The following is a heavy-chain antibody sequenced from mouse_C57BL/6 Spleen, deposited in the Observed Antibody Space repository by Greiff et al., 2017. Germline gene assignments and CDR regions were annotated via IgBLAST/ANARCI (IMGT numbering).Heavy chain of an antibody. CDR1: GYTFTDYN. J-gene: IGHJ4*01. CDR2: INPNNGGT. V-gene: IGHV1-18*01. CDR3: ARFFYSNYRYYAMDY. Sequence: EVQLQQSGPELVKPGASVKIPCKASGYTFTDYNMDWVKQSHGKSLEWIGDINPNNGGTIYNQKFKGKATLTVDKSSSTAYMELRSLTSEDTAVYYCARFFYSNYRYYAMDYWGQGTSVTVSS. D-gene: IGHD2-5*01.